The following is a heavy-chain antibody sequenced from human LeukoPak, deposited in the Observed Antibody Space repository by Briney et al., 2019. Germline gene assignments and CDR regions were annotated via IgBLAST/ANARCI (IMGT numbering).Heavy chain of an antibody. J-gene: IGHJ4*02. Sequence: ASVKVSCKVSGSSLTESSLHWVRQAPGKGLQWMGGTDPEDGETIYAQKFQGRVTMTEDTSTDTAYMELSSLRSEDTAVYYRAGGPPGQLYDYWGQGTLVTVSS. CDR1: GSSLTESS. D-gene: IGHD6-6*01. CDR2: TDPEDGET. V-gene: IGHV1-24*01. CDR3: AGGPPGQLYDY.